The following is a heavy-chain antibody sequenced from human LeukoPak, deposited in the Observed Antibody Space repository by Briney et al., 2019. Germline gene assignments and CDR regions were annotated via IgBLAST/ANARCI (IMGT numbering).Heavy chain of an antibody. D-gene: IGHD3-22*01. CDR1: GGTFSSYA. CDR3: ARDPQYYYDSSGYAFDI. V-gene: IGHV1-69*04. Sequence: ASVKVSCKASGGTFSSYAISWVRQAPGQGLEWMGRIIPILGIANYAQKFQGRVTITADKSTSTAYMELRSLRSDDAAVYYCARDPQYYYDSSGYAFDIWGQGTMVTVSS. J-gene: IGHJ3*02. CDR2: IIPILGIA.